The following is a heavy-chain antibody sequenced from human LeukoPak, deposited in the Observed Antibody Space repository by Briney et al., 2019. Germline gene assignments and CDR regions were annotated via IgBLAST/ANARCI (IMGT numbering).Heavy chain of an antibody. V-gene: IGHV3-23*01. CDR2: ISGSGGST. CDR3: AKDPPASDSRFGPESY. CDR1: GVTFSSYG. J-gene: IGHJ4*02. D-gene: IGHD3-16*01. Sequence: PGGSLRLFCAASGVTFSSYGMSWVRQAPGKGLEWVSAISGSGGSTYYADCVKGRFTISRDNSKNTLYLQMNSLRAEYTAVYYCAKDPPASDSRFGPESYWGQGTLVTVSS.